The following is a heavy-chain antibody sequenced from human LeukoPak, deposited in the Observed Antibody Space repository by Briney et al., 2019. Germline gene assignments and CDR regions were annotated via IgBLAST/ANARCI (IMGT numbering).Heavy chain of an antibody. CDR1: GFTFNNYA. Sequence: GGSLRLSCSVSGFTFNNYAKNWVRQAPGKGLEWVSGISGSGSTTYYADSVKGRFTISRDNSKNTLYLQMNNLRGEDTAVYFCAKDSRPTIAVAGFDYWGQGTLVTVSS. CDR2: ISGSGSTT. CDR3: AKDSRPTIAVAGFDY. V-gene: IGHV3-23*01. D-gene: IGHD6-19*01. J-gene: IGHJ4*02.